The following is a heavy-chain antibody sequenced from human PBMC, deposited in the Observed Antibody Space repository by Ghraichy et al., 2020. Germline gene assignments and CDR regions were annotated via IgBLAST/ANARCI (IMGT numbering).Heavy chain of an antibody. CDR1: GGTFSSYA. V-gene: IGHV1-69*13. Sequence: SVKVSCKASGGTFSSYAISWVRQAPRQGLEWMGGIIPIFGTANYAQKFQGRVTITADESTSTAYMELSSLRSEDTAVYYCARTRGYSGYDSYYFDYWGQGTLVTVSS. J-gene: IGHJ4*02. CDR2: IIPIFGTA. CDR3: ARTRGYSGYDSYYFDY. D-gene: IGHD5-12*01.